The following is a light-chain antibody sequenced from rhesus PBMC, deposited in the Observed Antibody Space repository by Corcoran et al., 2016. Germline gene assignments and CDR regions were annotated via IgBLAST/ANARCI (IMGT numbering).Light chain of an antibody. CDR3: YQHSSGYS. V-gene: IGKV3-10*01. CDR2: GAS. Sequence: QVILTQSPATLSLSPGERATLSCRASQSVSSYLAWYQQKPGQAPRLLIYGASSRATGIPDRFSYSGSGTDFTLTISSLEPEDVGVYHCYQHSSGYSFGQGTKVEIK. J-gene: IGKJ2*01. CDR1: QSVSSY.